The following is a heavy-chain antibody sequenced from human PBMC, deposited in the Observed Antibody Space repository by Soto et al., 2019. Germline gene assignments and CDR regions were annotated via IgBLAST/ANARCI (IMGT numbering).Heavy chain of an antibody. J-gene: IGHJ5*02. CDR1: GGSISSGDYY. D-gene: IGHD3-10*01. Sequence: SETLSLTCTVSGGSISSGDYYWSWIRQPPGKGLEWIGYIYYSGSTYYNPSLKSRVTISVDTSKNQFSLKLSSVTAADTAVYYCARDGYYGSGSYLWFDPWGQGTLVTVSS. V-gene: IGHV4-30-4*01. CDR2: IYYSGST. CDR3: ARDGYYGSGSYLWFDP.